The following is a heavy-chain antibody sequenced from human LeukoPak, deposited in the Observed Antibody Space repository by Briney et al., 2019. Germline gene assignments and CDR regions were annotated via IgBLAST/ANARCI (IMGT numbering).Heavy chain of an antibody. CDR1: GYTFTGYY. Sequence: GASVKVSCKASGYTFTGYYMHWVRQAPGQGLEWMGIINPSGGSTSYAQKFQGRVTMTRDTSTSTVYMELSSLRSEDTAVYYCARESPPGAFDIWGQGTMVTVSS. J-gene: IGHJ3*02. CDR2: INPSGGST. CDR3: ARESPPGAFDI. D-gene: IGHD3-10*01. V-gene: IGHV1-46*01.